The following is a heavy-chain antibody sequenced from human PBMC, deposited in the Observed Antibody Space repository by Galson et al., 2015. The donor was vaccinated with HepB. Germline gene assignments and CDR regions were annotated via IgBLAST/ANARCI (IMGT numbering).Heavy chain of an antibody. CDR1: GFTFSSYA. V-gene: IGHV3-23*01. CDR3: AKAITVAGAFDY. D-gene: IGHD6-19*01. J-gene: IGHJ4*02. Sequence: SLRLSCAASGFTFSSYAMSWVRQAPGKGLEWVSAISGSGGSTYYADSVKGRFTISRDNSKNTLYLQMNSLRAEDTAVYYCAKAITVAGAFDYWGQGTLVTVSS. CDR2: ISGSGGST.